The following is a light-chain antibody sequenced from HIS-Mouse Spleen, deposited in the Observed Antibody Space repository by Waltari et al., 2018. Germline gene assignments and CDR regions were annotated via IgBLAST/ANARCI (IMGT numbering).Light chain of an antibody. J-gene: IGLJ2*01. Sequence: QSALTQPPSASGSPGQSVTIPCTGTSSDVGGYNDVSWYQQHPGKAPKLMLYEVSKRPSGVPDRFSGSKSGNTASLTVSGLHAEDEADYYCSSYAGSNNVVFGGGTKLTVL. CDR2: EVS. CDR3: SSYAGSNNVV. CDR1: SSDVGGYND. V-gene: IGLV2-8*01.